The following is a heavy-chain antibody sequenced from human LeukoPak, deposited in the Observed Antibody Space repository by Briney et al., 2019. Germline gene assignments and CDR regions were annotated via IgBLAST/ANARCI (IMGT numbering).Heavy chain of an antibody. CDR2: ISISSSYI. J-gene: IGHJ6*02. V-gene: IGHV3-21*01. D-gene: IGHD2-15*01. Sequence: GGSLRLSCAASGFTFSSYSMNCVRHAPGKGLECVSSISISSSYIYYADSVKGRFTISRDNAKNSLYLQMNSLRAEDTAVYYCARDRSIVVVVAANYYYYGMDVWGQGTTVTVSS. CDR1: GFTFSSYS. CDR3: ARDRSIVVVVAANYYYYGMDV.